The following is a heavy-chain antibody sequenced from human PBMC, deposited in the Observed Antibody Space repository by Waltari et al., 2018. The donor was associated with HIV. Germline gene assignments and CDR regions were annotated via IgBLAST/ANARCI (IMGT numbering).Heavy chain of an antibody. J-gene: IGHJ5*02. Sequence: QVQLVESGGGVVQPGRSLRLSCAASGFTFSSYGMYWVRQAPGKGLEWVAVIWYDGSNKYYGDSVKGRFTISRDNSKNTLYLQMNALRVDDTAVYHCARGQYGFRFGWFDPWGQGTLVTVSS. CDR1: GFTFSSYG. V-gene: IGHV3-33*01. CDR3: ARGQYGFRFGWFDP. CDR2: IWYDGSNK. D-gene: IGHD3-10*01.